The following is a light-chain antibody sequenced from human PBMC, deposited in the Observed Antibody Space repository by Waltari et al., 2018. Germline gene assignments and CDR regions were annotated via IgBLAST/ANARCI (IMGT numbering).Light chain of an antibody. CDR3: QTGGHGTWV. Sequence: QLALTQSPSASSSLGASVKLTCTLDSGHSSTVVAWPQQHPEKGPRYLMKINSDGSHSKGDEIPDRFSGSSSGAERYLTISSVQSDDEADYYCQTGGHGTWVFGGGTKLTVL. CDR2: INSDGSH. CDR1: SGHSSTV. J-gene: IGLJ3*02. V-gene: IGLV4-69*01.